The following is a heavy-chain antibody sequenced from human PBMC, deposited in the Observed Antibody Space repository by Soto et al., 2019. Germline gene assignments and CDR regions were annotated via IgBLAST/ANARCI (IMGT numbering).Heavy chain of an antibody. V-gene: IGHV6-1*01. CDR2: TYYRSKWYS. CDR1: GDSVSSNSAV. D-gene: IGHD6-19*01. Sequence: SQTLSLTCAISGDSVSSNSAVWNWIRQSPSRGLEWLGRTYYRSKWYSDYAGSVKSRITINADTSKNQFSLQLNSVTPEDTAVYYFARESVSRGWHTLDYCGQATQVTVSS. CDR3: ARESVSRGWHTLDY. J-gene: IGHJ4*01.